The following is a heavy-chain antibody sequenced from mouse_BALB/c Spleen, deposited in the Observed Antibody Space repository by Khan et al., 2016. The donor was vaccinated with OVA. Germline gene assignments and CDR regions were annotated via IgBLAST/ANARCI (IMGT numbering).Heavy chain of an antibody. Sequence: QVRLQQSGAELVRPGVSVKISCKGSGYTFTDYTMHWVKQSHAKSLEWIGVISTYYGDTNYNQKFKGKATMTVDKSSNTAYMDLDRLTSEESAIYYCARGGGGERFAYWGQGTLVTVSA. CDR1: GYTFTDYT. J-gene: IGHJ3*01. CDR2: ISTYYGDT. CDR3: ARGGGGERFAY. V-gene: IGHV1S137*01.